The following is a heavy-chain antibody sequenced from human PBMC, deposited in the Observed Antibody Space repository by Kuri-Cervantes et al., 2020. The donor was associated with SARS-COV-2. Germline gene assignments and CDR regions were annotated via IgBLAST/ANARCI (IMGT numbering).Heavy chain of an antibody. V-gene: IGHV3-23*01. CDR1: GFTFSSYA. CDR3: AKTLRKGMITFGGVDY. J-gene: IGHJ4*02. CDR2: ICGSGGIT. Sequence: GGSLRLSCAASGFTFSSYAMSWVHQAPGRGLEWVSAICGSGGITYYADSVKGRFTISRDNAKNSLYLQMNSLRDEDTAVYYCAKTLRKGMITFGGVDYWGQGTLVTVSS. D-gene: IGHD3-16*01.